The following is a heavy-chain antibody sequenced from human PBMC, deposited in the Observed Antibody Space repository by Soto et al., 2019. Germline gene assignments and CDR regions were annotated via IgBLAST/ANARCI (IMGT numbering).Heavy chain of an antibody. D-gene: IGHD4-17*01. CDR2: ISGSGESK. CDR1: GFSFSIYS. CDR3: AKSRGDRWTTYYFES. J-gene: IGHJ4*02. Sequence: EMQLLESGGGLVQPEGSLKLSCAASGFSFSIYSMSWVRQPPGKGLEWVSGISGSGESKHYADSVRGRFAISRDNSRKTLYLQMNNVRAEDTAVYYCAKSRGDRWTTYYFESWGQGTLITVSS. V-gene: IGHV3-23*01.